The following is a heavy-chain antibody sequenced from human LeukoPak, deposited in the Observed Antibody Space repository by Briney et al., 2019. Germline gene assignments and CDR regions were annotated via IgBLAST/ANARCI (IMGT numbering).Heavy chain of an antibody. D-gene: IGHD2-2*02. J-gene: IGHJ3*02. V-gene: IGHV1-69*04. CDR3: ARFGPDIVVVPAAIAPDAFDI. CDR1: GGTSSSYA. Sequence: SVKVSCKASGGTSSSYAISWVRQAPGQGLEWMGRIIPILGIANYAQKFQGRVTITADKSTSTAYMELSSLRSEDTAVYYCARFGPDIVVVPAAIAPDAFDIWGQGTMVTVSS. CDR2: IIPILGIA.